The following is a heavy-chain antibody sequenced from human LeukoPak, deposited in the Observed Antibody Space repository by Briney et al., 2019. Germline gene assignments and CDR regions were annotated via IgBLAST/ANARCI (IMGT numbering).Heavy chain of an antibody. CDR3: ARRVWEPSGFDY. CDR1: GGSISSSSYY. CDR2: IYYSGST. Sequence: TSETLSLTCTVSGGSISSSSYYWGWIRQPPGKGLEWIGSIYYSGSTYYNPSLKSRVTISVDTSKNQFSLKLSSVTAADTAVYYCARRVWEPSGFDYWGQGTLVTVSS. J-gene: IGHJ4*02. V-gene: IGHV4-39*01. D-gene: IGHD1-26*01.